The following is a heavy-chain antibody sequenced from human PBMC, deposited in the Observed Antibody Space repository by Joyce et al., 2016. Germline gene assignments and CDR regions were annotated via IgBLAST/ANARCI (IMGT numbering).Heavy chain of an antibody. Sequence: QLEESGGDLGISGGGSLWLSCKVSYRLSNKNVMAWVRQVPGRGLEGVWAIGASGGGRYYADSVKGRFTVSRDNSNNMMYLEMTSLQIEDTAIYYCARAKTVVVAYTLRDGFDVWGQGTQVAVS. J-gene: IGHJ3*01. CDR3: ARAKTVVVAYTLRDGFDV. CDR1: YRLSNKNV. D-gene: IGHD2-15*01. V-gene: IGHV3-23*04. CDR2: IGASGGGR.